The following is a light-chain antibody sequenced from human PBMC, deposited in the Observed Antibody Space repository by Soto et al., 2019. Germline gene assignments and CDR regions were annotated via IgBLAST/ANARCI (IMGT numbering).Light chain of an antibody. CDR2: GAS. CDR3: QQYGSSRLT. Sequence: EIVLTQSPGTLSLSPGEIATLSCRASQSVSSSYLAWYQQKPGQAPRLLIYGASSRATGIPDRFSGSGSGTDFNPTSRRLESEDFAVYYCQQYGSSRLTFGGGTKVEIK. V-gene: IGKV3-20*01. CDR1: QSVSSSY. J-gene: IGKJ4*01.